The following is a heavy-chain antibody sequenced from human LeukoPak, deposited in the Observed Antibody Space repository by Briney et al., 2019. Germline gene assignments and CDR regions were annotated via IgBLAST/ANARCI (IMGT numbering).Heavy chain of an antibody. V-gene: IGHV3-66*01. CDR3: ARDGPQDYYDSSGYSDAFDI. J-gene: IGHJ3*02. Sequence: RHGGSLRLSCAASGFTVSSNYMSWVRQAPGKGLEWVSVIYSGGSTYYADSVKGRFTISRDNSKNTLYLQMNSLRAEDTAVYYCARDGPQDYYDSSGYSDAFDIWGQGTMVTVSS. CDR1: GFTVSSNY. CDR2: IYSGGST. D-gene: IGHD3-22*01.